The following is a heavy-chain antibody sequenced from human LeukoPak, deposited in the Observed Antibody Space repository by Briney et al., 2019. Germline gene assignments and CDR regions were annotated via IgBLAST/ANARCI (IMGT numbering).Heavy chain of an antibody. CDR2: IYHSGST. D-gene: IGHD3-22*01. CDR3: ARDRGSGFFDY. J-gene: IGHJ4*02. Sequence: SQTLSLTCAVSGGSISSGGYSWSWIRQPPGKGLEWIGYIYHSGSTYYNPSLKSRVTTSVDRSKNQFSLKLSSVTAADTAVYYCARDRGSGFFDYWGQGTLVTVSS. V-gene: IGHV4-30-2*01. CDR1: GGSISSGGYS.